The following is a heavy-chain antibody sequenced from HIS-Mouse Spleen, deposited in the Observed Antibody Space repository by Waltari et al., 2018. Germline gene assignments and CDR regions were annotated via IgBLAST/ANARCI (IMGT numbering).Heavy chain of an antibody. J-gene: IGHJ6*02. D-gene: IGHD3-10*01. V-gene: IGHV3-33*01. CDR2: IWYDGSNK. CDR1: RFTFSSYG. CDR3: ARDSGLITIIPYGMDV. Sequence: QVQLVESGGGVVQPARSLRLPCAAPRFTFSSYGMHWVRQAPGKGLEWVAVIWYDGSNKYYADSVKGRFTISRDNSKNTLYLQMNSLRAEDTAVYYCARDSGLITIIPYGMDVWGQGTTVTVSS.